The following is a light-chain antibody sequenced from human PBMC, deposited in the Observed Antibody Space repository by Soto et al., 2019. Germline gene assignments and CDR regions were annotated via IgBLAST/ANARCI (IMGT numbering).Light chain of an antibody. CDR2: SAS. CDR1: LSVSANN. V-gene: IGKV3-20*01. Sequence: EIVLTQSPGTLSLSPGERATLSCRASLSVSANNLAWYQQKTGQAPRLLIYSASSRASGIPDRLSGSGSGTDFTLTITRLEPEDFAVYYCQQYGRSPPTFGQGTKVEIK. CDR3: QQYGRSPPT. J-gene: IGKJ1*01.